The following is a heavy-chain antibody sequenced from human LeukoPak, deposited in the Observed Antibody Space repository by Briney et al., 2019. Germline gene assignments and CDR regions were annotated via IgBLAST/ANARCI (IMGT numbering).Heavy chain of an antibody. J-gene: IGHJ5*01. Sequence: SVKVSCKASGDTFSNYGINWVRQAPGQGLEWMGGIIPISGTANYAQKLQGRVTITADESTSTAYMELSSLRSEDTAVYYCARGVDGVGGFWSGYRGWFDSWGQGTLVTASS. CDR2: IIPISGTA. CDR3: ARGVDGVGGFWSGYRGWFDS. V-gene: IGHV1-69*13. CDR1: GDTFSNYG. D-gene: IGHD3-3*01.